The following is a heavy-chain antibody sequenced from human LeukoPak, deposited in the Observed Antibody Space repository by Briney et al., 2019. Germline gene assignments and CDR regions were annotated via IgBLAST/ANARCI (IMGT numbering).Heavy chain of an antibody. CDR2: IGTAGDT. CDR1: GFTFSSYD. V-gene: IGHV3-13*01. D-gene: IGHD3-22*01. CDR3: AKDRHDSSPYYFDY. J-gene: IGHJ4*02. Sequence: GGSLRLSCAASGFTFSSYDMHWVRQATGKGLEWVSAIGTAGDTYYPGSVKGRFTISRDNSKNTLYLQMNSLRAEDTAVYYCAKDRHDSSPYYFDYWGQGTLVTVSS.